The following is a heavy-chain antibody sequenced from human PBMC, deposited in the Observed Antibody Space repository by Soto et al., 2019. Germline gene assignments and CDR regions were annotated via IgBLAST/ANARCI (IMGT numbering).Heavy chain of an antibody. CDR2: ISSSGSTI. V-gene: IGHV3-48*03. J-gene: IGHJ4*02. Sequence: GGSLRLSCAASTFTFSNYEMHWVRQAPGKGLEWVSYISSSGSTIYYADSVKGRFTISRDNAKNSLYLQMNSLRAEDTAVYYCASLWFPQFKYFDYWGQGTPVTVSS. CDR1: TFTFSNYE. CDR3: ASLWFPQFKYFDY. D-gene: IGHD3-10*01.